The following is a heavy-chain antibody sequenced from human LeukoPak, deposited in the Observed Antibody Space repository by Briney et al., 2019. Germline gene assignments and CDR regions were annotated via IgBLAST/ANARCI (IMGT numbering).Heavy chain of an antibody. CDR3: ARSPSGYRFDY. CDR1: GGSISTSAYY. CDR2: IYYSGNT. J-gene: IGHJ4*02. D-gene: IGHD3-22*01. V-gene: IGHV4-39*07. Sequence: SETLSLTCIVSGGSISTSAYYWGWIRQPPGEGLQWIGSIYYSGNTYYNSSLKSRVTISVDTSTSQFSLRLSSVTAADTAVYYCARSPSGYRFDYWGQGTLVTVSS.